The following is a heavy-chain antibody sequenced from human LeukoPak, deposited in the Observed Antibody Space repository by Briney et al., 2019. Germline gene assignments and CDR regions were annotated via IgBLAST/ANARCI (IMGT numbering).Heavy chain of an antibody. CDR2: IYSGGST. D-gene: IGHD3-22*01. CDR1: GFTVSNNY. J-gene: IGHJ3*02. CDR3: ARDSRQDYYDSSGYLWFAFGI. Sequence: PGGSLRLSCAASGFTVSNNYMSWVRQAPGKGLEWVSVIYSGGSTYYADSVKGRFTISRDNSKNTLYLQMNSLRAEDTAVYYCARDSRQDYYDSSGYLWFAFGIWGQGTMVTVSS. V-gene: IGHV3-53*01.